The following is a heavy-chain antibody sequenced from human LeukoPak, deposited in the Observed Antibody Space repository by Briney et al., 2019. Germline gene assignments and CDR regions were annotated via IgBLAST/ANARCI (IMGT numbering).Heavy chain of an antibody. J-gene: IGHJ5*02. CDR1: GYTFTGYY. Sequence: ASVKVSCKASGYTFTGYYMHWVRQAPGQGLEWMGWINPNSGGTNYAQKFQGRVTMTRDTSISTAYMELSSLRSDDTAVYYCARVLGVDSGSYSPWGQGTLVTVSS. CDR2: INPNSGGT. CDR3: ARVLGVDSGSYSP. V-gene: IGHV1-2*02. D-gene: IGHD1-26*01.